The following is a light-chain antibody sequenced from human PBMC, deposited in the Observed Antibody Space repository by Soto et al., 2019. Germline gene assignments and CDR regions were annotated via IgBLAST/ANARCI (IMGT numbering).Light chain of an antibody. CDR3: QQYNYWPRT. CDR2: GAS. Sequence: IVMTQSPATLSVSPGERAALSCRASQNVSSNLAWYQQKPGQAPRLLIYGASTRATGFPARFSGSGSGTEFTLTISSLQSEDFAVYHCQQYNYWPRTFGQGTKVDIK. V-gene: IGKV3-15*01. J-gene: IGKJ1*01. CDR1: QNVSSN.